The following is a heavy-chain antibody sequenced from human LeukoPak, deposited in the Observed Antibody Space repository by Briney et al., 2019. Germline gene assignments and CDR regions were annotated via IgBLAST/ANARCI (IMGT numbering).Heavy chain of an antibody. CDR2: IYYTGTP. CDR3: ARVKATVTSFDI. J-gene: IGHJ3*02. Sequence: PSETLSLTCTVSGGSISSYYGSWISHSPGKGLEWIANIYYTGTPYYNPSLQSRVTISVDMSKNQFSLKLSTVTAADTAVYYCARVKATVTSFDIWGQGTMVTVSS. CDR1: GGSISSYY. D-gene: IGHD2/OR15-2a*01. V-gene: IGHV4-59*01.